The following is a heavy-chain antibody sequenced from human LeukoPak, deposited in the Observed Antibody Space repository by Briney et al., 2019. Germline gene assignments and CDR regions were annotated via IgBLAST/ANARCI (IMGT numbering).Heavy chain of an antibody. CDR1: GYTFTGYY. CDR2: ISPNSGGT. J-gene: IGHJ6*03. D-gene: IGHD3-10*01. V-gene: IGHV1-2*02. Sequence: GASVKVSCKASGYTFTGYYMHWVRQAPGQGLEWMGWISPNSGGTDYAQKFQGRVTMTRDTSISTAYMELSRLRSDDTAVYHCASLINYYGSGSPPLYYYYMDVWGKGTTVTVSS. CDR3: ASLINYYGSGSPPLYYYYMDV.